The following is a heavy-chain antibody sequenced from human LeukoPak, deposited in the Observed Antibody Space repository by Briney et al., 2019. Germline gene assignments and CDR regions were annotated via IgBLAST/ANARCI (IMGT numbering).Heavy chain of an antibody. D-gene: IGHD6-19*01. Sequence: RPSETLSLTCTVSGGSISSSSYYWGWIRQPPGKGLEWIGSIYYSGSTYYNPSLKSRVTISVDTSKNQFSLKLSSVTAADTAVYYCARRVRYSSGWTFDYWGQGTLVTVSS. CDR1: GGSISSSSYY. CDR3: ARRVRYSSGWTFDY. V-gene: IGHV4-39*01. J-gene: IGHJ4*02. CDR2: IYYSGST.